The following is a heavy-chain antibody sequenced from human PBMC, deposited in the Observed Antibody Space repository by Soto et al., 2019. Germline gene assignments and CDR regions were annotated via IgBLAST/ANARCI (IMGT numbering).Heavy chain of an antibody. Sequence: VQLQESGPGLVKPSETLSLTCTVSGGSVNSYYWSWIRQPPGKGLEWIGYMYYRGTTKYNPSLPSRVATSVDTSKNQFSPQLSSVPAADTAVYYCATPGGYRFADMGVDPWGQGTLVTVSS. V-gene: IGHV4-59*02. J-gene: IGHJ5*02. CDR3: ATPGGYRFADMGVDP. CDR2: MYYRGTT. CDR1: GGSVNSYY. D-gene: IGHD5-18*01.